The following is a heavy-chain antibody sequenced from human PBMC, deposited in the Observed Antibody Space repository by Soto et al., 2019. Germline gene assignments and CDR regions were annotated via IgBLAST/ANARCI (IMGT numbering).Heavy chain of an antibody. CDR1: GFTFSSYS. CDR2: ISSSSSYI. J-gene: IGHJ3*02. D-gene: IGHD3-22*01. Sequence: GGSLRLSCTASGFTFSSYSMNWVRQAPGKGLEWVSSISSSSSYIYYADSVKGRLTISRDNAKNSLYLQMDSLRAEDTAVYYCASLPYYYDSSGYSGAFDIWGQGTMVTVSS. CDR3: ASLPYYYDSSGYSGAFDI. V-gene: IGHV3-21*01.